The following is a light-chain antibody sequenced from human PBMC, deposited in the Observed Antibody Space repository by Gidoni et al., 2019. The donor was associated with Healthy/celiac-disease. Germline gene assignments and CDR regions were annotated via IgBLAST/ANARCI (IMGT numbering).Light chain of an antibody. CDR3: QQRSNWPLT. CDR1: QSVSSD. CDR2: DAS. J-gene: IGKJ4*01. V-gene: IGKV3-11*01. Sequence: EIPSTQSPATLSLSPGERATLSRRASQSVSSDLAWYQQKPGQAPRLLIYDASNRATGIPARFSGRGSGTDFTLPISSLEPEDFAVYYCQQRSNWPLTFGGGTKVEIK.